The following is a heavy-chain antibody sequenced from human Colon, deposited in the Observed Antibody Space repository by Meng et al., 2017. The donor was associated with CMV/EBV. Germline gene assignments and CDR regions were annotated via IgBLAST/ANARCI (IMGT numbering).Heavy chain of an antibody. D-gene: IGHD6-19*01. CDR2: ISGGGTST. J-gene: IGHJ4*02. CDR3: ARGVIAVGQRHYFAH. V-gene: IGHV3-23*01. Sequence: GESLKISCTASGFNFRSSAMSWVRQAPGKGLEWVSGISGGGTSTYYADSVKGRFTISRDTPNNTLFLQLNSLRAEDTAVYYCARGVIAVGQRHYFAHWGRGTLVTVSS. CDR1: GFNFRSSA.